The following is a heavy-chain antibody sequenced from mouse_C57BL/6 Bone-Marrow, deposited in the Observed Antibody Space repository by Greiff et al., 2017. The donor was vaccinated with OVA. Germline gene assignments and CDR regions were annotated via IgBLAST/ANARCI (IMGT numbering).Heavy chain of an antibody. J-gene: IGHJ3*01. CDR2: IDPSDSYT. CDR1: GYTFTSYW. V-gene: IGHV1-69*01. D-gene: IGHD2-5*01. Sequence: QVQLQQPGAELVMPGASVKLSCKASGYTFTSYWMHWVKQRPGQGLEWIGEIDPSDSYTNYNQKFKGKSTLTVDKSSSTAYMQLSSLTSEDSAVYYCARRGAYYSNYEWFAYWGQGTLVTVSA. CDR3: ARRGAYYSNYEWFAY.